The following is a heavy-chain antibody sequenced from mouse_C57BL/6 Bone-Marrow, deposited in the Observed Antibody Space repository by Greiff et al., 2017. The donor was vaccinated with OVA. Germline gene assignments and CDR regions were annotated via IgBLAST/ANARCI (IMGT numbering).Heavy chain of an antibody. CDR3: ASGVGYC. D-gene: IGHD2-2*01. CDR1: GFTFSDYY. CDR2: ISNGGGST. V-gene: IGHV5-12*01. J-gene: IGHJ4*01. Sequence: EVMLVESGGGLVQPGGSLKLSCAASGFTFSDYYMYWVRQTPEKRLEWVAYISNGGGSTYYPDTVKGRFTISRDNAKNTLYLQMSRLKSEDTAMYYCASGVGYCWGQGTSVTVSS.